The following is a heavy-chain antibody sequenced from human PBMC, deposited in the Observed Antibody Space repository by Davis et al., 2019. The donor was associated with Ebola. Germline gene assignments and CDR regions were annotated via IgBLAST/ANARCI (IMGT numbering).Heavy chain of an antibody. J-gene: IGHJ6*02. CDR2: ISSNGGGT. CDR3: ARGGTVVYYYGMDV. Sequence: PGGSLRLSCAASGFTFSSYAMHWVRQAPGKGLEYVSGISSNGGGTYYANSVKGRFTISRGNSKNTLYLQMGSLRAEDMAVYYCARGGTVVYYYGMDVWGQGTTVTVSS. V-gene: IGHV3-64*01. CDR1: GFTFSSYA. D-gene: IGHD4-11*01.